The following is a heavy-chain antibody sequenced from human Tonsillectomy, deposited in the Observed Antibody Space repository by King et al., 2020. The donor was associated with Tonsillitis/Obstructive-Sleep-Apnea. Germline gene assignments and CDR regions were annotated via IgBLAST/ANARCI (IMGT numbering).Heavy chain of an antibody. CDR3: ARAKYYDSSGYYDY. CDR1: GGSISSCY. D-gene: IGHD3-22*01. CDR2: IYYSGST. J-gene: IGHJ4*02. V-gene: IGHV4-59*01. Sequence: VQLQESGPGLVKPSETLSLTCTVSGGSISSCYWSWIRQPPGKGLEWIGYIYYSGSTNYNPSLKSRVTISVDTSKNQFSLKLSSVTAADTAVYYCARAKYYDSSGYYDYWGQGTLVTVSS.